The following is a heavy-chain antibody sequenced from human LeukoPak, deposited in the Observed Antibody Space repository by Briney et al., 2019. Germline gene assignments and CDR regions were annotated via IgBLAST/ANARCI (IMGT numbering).Heavy chain of an antibody. CDR2: INHSGST. J-gene: IGHJ5*02. CDR3: ARGRTSGGAHNWFDP. CDR1: GGSFSGYY. D-gene: IGHD6-25*01. Sequence: SETLSLTCAVYGGSFSGYYWSWIRQPPGKGLEWIGEINHSGSTNYNPSLKSRVTISVDTPKNQFSLKLSSVTAADTAVYYCARGRTSGGAHNWFDPWGQGNLVTVSS. V-gene: IGHV4-34*01.